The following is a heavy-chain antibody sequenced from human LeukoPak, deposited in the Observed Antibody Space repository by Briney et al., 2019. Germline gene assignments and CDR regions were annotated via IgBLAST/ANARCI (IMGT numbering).Heavy chain of an antibody. J-gene: IGHJ4*02. CDR2: INPNSGGT. Sequence: ASVKVSCKASGYTFTGYYMHWVRQAPGQGLEWMGWINPNSGGTNYAQKFQGRVTMTRDTSTSTAYMELSRLRSDDTAVYYCARDSGYCSGGSCWYFDYWGLGTLVTVSS. V-gene: IGHV1-2*02. CDR3: ARDSGYCSGGSCWYFDY. CDR1: GYTFTGYY. D-gene: IGHD2-15*01.